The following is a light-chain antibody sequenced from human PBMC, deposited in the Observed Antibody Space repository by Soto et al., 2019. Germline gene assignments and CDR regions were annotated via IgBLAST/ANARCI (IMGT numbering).Light chain of an antibody. CDR2: GAS. CDR1: QSVSGIY. V-gene: IGKV3-20*01. CDR3: QQYGTSPPYT. Sequence: EIVLTQSPGTMSLSPGERATISCRPSQSVSGIYLAWYQQKPGQAPRLLTYGASSRATGIPDRLSGSGSGTDFTLTISRLEPVDFAVYYCQQYGTSPPYTFGQGTKVDIK. J-gene: IGKJ2*01.